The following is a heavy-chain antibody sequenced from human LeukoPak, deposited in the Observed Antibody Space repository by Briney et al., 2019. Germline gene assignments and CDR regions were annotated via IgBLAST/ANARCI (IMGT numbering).Heavy chain of an antibody. J-gene: IGHJ4*02. V-gene: IGHV3-74*03. D-gene: IGHD3-3*01. CDR1: GFPFSDYW. Sequence: GSLRLSCVASGFPFSDYWMHWVRQTPGKGLVWVSRINIDGSEAKYADSVKGRVTISGDNAKNTLYLQMNSLRAEDTALYYCARGTFFWRGVDYWGQGTLVTVSS. CDR3: ARGTFFWRGVDY. CDR2: INIDGSEA.